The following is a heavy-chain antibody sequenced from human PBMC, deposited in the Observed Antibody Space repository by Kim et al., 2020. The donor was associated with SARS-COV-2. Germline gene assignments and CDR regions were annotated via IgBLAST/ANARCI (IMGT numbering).Heavy chain of an antibody. CDR2: ST. D-gene: IGHD3-16*01. CDR3: ARDGLRAFDI. J-gene: IGHJ3*02. Sequence: STNHNPSLKSRVTMSVDTSKNPFSLKLSSVTAADTAVYYCARDGLRAFDIWGQGTMVTVSS. V-gene: IGHV4-4*07.